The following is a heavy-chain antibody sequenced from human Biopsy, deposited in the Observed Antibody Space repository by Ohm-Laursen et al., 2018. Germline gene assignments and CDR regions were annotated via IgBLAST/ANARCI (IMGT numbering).Heavy chain of an antibody. V-gene: IGHV4-4*07. CDR3: ARDLPYYENSGYGAFDM. D-gene: IGHD3-22*01. J-gene: IGHJ3*02. Sequence: TLSLTCTVSGGFISTYYWNWIRQPAGKALEWIGRIYNTGSTNYNPSPQSRVTMSVDTSKNQFSLKMSSVTAADTAVYYCARDLPYYENSGYGAFDMWGQGTMVTVSS. CDR2: IYNTGST. CDR1: GGFISTYY.